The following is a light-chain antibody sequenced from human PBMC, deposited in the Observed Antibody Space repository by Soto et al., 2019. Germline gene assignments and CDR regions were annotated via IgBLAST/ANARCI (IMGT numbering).Light chain of an antibody. CDR2: EVT. CDR3: SSYTNINTRACV. CDR1: SGDIGSYNR. V-gene: IGLV2-14*01. Sequence: QSVLTQPASVSGSPGQSITIPCTGTSGDIGSYNRVSWYQQHPGKAPKLIIYEVTDRPSGVSNRFSGSKSGNTASLTISGLQAEDEAEYYCSSYTNINTRACVFGTGTKVTV. J-gene: IGLJ1*01.